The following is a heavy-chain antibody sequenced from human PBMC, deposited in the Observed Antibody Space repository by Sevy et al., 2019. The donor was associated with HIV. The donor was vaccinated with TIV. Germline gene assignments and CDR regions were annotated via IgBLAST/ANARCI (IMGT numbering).Heavy chain of an antibody. D-gene: IGHD6-13*01. CDR2: IKQDGSKK. CDR3: AREIAAAGSY. Sequence: GGSLRLSCAASGFTFRSYWMTWVRQAPGKGLEWVANIKQDGSKKYYVVSVKGRFTISRDNAKNSVYLQMNSLRAEDTAVYYCAREIAAAGSYWGQGPLVTVSS. V-gene: IGHV3-7*01. J-gene: IGHJ4*02. CDR1: GFTFRSYW.